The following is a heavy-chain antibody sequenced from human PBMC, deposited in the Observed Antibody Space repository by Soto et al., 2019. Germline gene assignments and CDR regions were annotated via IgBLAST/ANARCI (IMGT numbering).Heavy chain of an antibody. CDR2: ISYDGSNK. Sequence: QVQLVESGGGVVQPGRSLRLSCAASGFTFSSYAMHWVRQAPGKGLEWVAVISYDGSNKYYADSVKGRFTISRDNSKNTLYLQMNSLRAEDTAVYYCARWWASSSSVRYWGQGTLVTVSS. J-gene: IGHJ4*02. CDR3: ARWWASSSSVRY. CDR1: GFTFSSYA. V-gene: IGHV3-30-3*01. D-gene: IGHD6-6*01.